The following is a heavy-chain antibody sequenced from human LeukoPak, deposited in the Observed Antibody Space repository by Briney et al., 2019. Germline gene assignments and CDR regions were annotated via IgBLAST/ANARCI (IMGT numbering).Heavy chain of an antibody. D-gene: IGHD2-2*01. CDR2: ISSSGSTI. J-gene: IGHJ6*02. CDR3: AGGPDIVVVPAATYGMDV. CDR1: GFTFSDYY. Sequence: PGGSLRLSCAASGFTFSDYYMSWIRQAPGKGLEWVSYISSSGSTIYYADSVKGRFTISRDNAKNSLYLQMNSLRAEDTAVYYCAGGPDIVVVPAATYGMDVWGQGTTVTVSS. V-gene: IGHV3-11*01.